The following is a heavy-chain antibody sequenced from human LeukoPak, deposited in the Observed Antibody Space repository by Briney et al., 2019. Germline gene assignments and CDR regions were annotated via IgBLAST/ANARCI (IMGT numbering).Heavy chain of an antibody. V-gene: IGHV3-64*01. CDR2: ISSNGGST. D-gene: IGHD6-13*01. CDR1: GFTFSSYA. J-gene: IGHJ6*02. Sequence: GGSLRLSCAASGFTFSSYAMHWVRQAPGKGLEYVSAISSNGGSTYYANSVKGRFTISRDNSKNTLYLRMGSLRAEDMAVYYCARDQYPSSSYHSWAYYYGMDVWGQGTTVTVSS. CDR3: ARDQYPSSSYHSWAYYYGMDV.